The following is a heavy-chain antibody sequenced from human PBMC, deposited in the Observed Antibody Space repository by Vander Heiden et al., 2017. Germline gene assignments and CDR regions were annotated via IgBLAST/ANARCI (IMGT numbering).Heavy chain of an antibody. CDR1: GYTVTSEG. Sequence: QVQLVQSGAGVKKPGASVKVSCKASGYTVTSEGISGVRQAPGQGLEWMGWLSEYNGNTNSAQKLQGRVTMPTDTSTSTAYVELRSLRSDDTAVYYCARVEVVAATLKSLPHYYYYGMDVWGQGTTVTVSS. CDR3: ARVEVVAATLKSLPHYYYYGMDV. D-gene: IGHD2-15*01. CDR2: LSEYNGNT. V-gene: IGHV1-18*01. J-gene: IGHJ6*02.